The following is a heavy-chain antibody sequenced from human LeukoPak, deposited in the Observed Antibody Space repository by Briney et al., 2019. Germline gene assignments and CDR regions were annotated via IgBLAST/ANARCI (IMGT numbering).Heavy chain of an antibody. CDR3: ARDGALLRAFDF. CDR1: GFTFSSYW. Sequence: GGSLRLSCAASGFTFSSYWMHWVRQAPGKGLEWVSVIYSGGSTFYADSVKGRFTISRDNSKNTVYLQMNSLRAEDTAVYYCARDGALLRAFDFWGQGTLVTVSS. J-gene: IGHJ4*02. D-gene: IGHD3-10*01. CDR2: IYSGGST. V-gene: IGHV3-66*01.